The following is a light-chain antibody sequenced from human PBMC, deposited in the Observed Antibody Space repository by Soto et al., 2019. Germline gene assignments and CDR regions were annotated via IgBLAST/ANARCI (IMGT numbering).Light chain of an antibody. V-gene: IGLV2-11*01. Sequence: QSALTQPRSVSGSPGQSVTISCTGTSSDVGGYNYVSWYQQHPGKAPKLMIYDVSKRPSGVPDRFSGSKSGNTASLTISGLQAEDEADYYRCSYAGSYTSPYVFGTGTKLTVL. CDR1: SSDVGGYNY. CDR2: DVS. J-gene: IGLJ1*01. CDR3: CSYAGSYTSPYV.